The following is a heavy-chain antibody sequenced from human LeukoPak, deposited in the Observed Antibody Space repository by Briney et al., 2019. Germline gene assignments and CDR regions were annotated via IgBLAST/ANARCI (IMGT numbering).Heavy chain of an antibody. CDR3: ARDYADYVGYFFFDY. J-gene: IGHJ4*02. CDR2: ISGGGGTT. CDR1: GFTSNNYA. V-gene: IGHV3-23*01. Sequence: GGSLRLSCAASGFTSNNYAMNWVRQAPGKGLEWVSSISGGGGTTYYADSAKGRFTISRDNSQNTLYLQMSSLRAEDTAVYYCARDYADYVGYFFFDYWGQGTLVTVSS. D-gene: IGHD4-17*01.